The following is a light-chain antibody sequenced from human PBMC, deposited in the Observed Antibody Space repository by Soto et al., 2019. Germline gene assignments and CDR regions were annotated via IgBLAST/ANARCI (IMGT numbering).Light chain of an antibody. CDR1: NSEVGGYNY. J-gene: IGLJ2*01. CDR2: DVS. V-gene: IGLV2-11*01. CDR3: CSYAGSNTLV. Sequence: QSALTQPRSVSGSPGQSVTISCTGTNSEVGGYNYVSWYQQHPDKAPKVMIYDVSKRPSGVPDRFSGSKSGNTASLTISGIQAEDEADYYCCSYAGSNTLVFGGGTKLTVL.